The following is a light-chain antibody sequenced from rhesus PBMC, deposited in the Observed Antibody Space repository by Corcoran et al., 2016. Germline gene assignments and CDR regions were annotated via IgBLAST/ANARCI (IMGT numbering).Light chain of an antibody. Sequence: DVQMTQSPSSLSASVGVRVTITCRASQGSSSWLAWYQQKPGKAPKLLIYRASSLQRGVPSRFSGSGSWTDFTLTLSNLQSEDFANYFCPQYKSVQYSFGQGTKVEI. CDR3: PQYKSVQYS. J-gene: IGKJ2*01. V-gene: IGKV1-21*01. CDR2: RAS. CDR1: QGSSSW.